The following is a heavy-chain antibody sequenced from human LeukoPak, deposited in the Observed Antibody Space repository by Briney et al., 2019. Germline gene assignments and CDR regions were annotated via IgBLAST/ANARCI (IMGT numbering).Heavy chain of an antibody. J-gene: IGHJ3*02. CDR1: GYTFTSYY. CDR2: INPSGGST. V-gene: IGHV1-46*01. CDR3: ARDGLEPGRYYAFDI. Sequence: ASVKVSCKASGYTFTSYYMHWVRLAPGQGLEWMGIINPSGGSTSYAQKFQGRVTMTRDMSTSTVYMELSSLRSEDTAVYYCARDGLEPGRYYAFDIWGQGTMVTVSS. D-gene: IGHD1-26*01.